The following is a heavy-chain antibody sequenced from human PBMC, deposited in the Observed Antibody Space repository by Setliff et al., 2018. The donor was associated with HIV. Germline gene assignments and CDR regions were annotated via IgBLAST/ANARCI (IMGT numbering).Heavy chain of an antibody. V-gene: IGHV1-69*13. CDR1: GGSFSSYG. Sequence: SVKVSCKASGGSFSSYGLSWVRQAPGQGLEWMGGIMPIFGTANYAQKFQGRVTIIADASTNTVNMELSSLRSEDTAVYYCARGVDGSYRKFFDNWGQGTLVTVSS. CDR2: IMPIFGTA. J-gene: IGHJ4*02. CDR3: ARGVDGSYRKFFDN. D-gene: IGHD1-26*01.